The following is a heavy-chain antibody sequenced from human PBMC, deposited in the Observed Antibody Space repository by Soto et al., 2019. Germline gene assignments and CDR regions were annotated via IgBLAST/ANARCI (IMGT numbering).Heavy chain of an antibody. Sequence: PSETLSLTCTVSGGSISSYYWSWIRQPPGKGLEWIGYIYYTGSTNYNPSLKSRVTISVDTSKNQFSLKLSSVTAADTAVYYCASTVTTSTFDYWGQGTMVTAPQ. V-gene: IGHV4-59*08. J-gene: IGHJ4*02. CDR2: IYYTGST. CDR3: ASTVTTSTFDY. CDR1: GGSISSYY. D-gene: IGHD4-17*01.